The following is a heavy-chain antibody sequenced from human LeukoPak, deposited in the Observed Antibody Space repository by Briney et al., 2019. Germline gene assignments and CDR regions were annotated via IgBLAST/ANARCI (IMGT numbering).Heavy chain of an antibody. J-gene: IGHJ5*02. V-gene: IGHV4-34*01. CDR3: ARDYYL. CDR2: INHSGST. CDR1: GGSFSGYY. Sequence: PSETLSLTCAVYGGSFSGYYWSWIRQPPGKGLEWIGEINHSGSTNYNPSLESRVTISVDTSKNQFSLKLSSVTAADTAVYYCARDYYLWGQGTLVTVSS. D-gene: IGHD4/OR15-4a*01.